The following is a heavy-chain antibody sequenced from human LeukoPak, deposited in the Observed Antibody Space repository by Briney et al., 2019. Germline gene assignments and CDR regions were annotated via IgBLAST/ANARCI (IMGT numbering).Heavy chain of an antibody. J-gene: IGHJ2*01. CDR1: TDSTNVYY. CDR2: INHSGST. D-gene: IGHD2-15*01. CDR3: ASQNVVVPDWYFDL. Sequence: SETLSLTCSVSTDSTNVYYWSWIRQPPGKGLEWIGEINHSGSTNYNPSLKSRVTISVDTSKNQFSLKLSSVTAADTAVYYCASQNVVVPDWYFDLWGRGTLVTVSS. V-gene: IGHV4-34*01.